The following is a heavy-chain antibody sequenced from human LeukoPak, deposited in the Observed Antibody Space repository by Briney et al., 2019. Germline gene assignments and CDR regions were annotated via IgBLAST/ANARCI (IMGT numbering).Heavy chain of an antibody. J-gene: IGHJ5*02. D-gene: IGHD2-15*01. CDR2: IKQDGSEK. Sequence: PGGSLRLSCAASGFTVSSNYMNWVRQAPGKGLEWVANIKQDGSEKYYVDSVKGRFTISRDNAKNSLYLQMNSLRAEDTAVYYCARVSPSWVAAVGRFDPWGQGTLVTVSS. CDR3: ARVSPSWVAAVGRFDP. CDR1: GFTVSSNY. V-gene: IGHV3-7*01.